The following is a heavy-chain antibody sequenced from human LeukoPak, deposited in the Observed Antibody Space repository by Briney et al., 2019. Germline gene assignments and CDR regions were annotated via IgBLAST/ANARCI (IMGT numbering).Heavy chain of an antibody. V-gene: IGHV1-46*01. CDR1: GYTFTSYH. CDR2: INPSGGST. CDR3: ARAPREIVGATGGHDAFDI. D-gene: IGHD1-26*01. J-gene: IGHJ3*02. Sequence: ASVKVSCKASGYTFTSYHMHWVRQAPGQGLEWMGIINPSGGSTSYAQKFQGRVTMTRDMSTSTVYMELSSLRSEDTAVYYCARAPREIVGATGGHDAFDIWGQGTMVTVSS.